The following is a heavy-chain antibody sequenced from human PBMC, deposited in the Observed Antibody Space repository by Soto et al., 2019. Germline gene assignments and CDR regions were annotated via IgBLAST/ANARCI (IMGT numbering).Heavy chain of an antibody. V-gene: IGHV3-21*01. CDR3: ARGIVATISYYYYGMDV. CDR1: GFTFSSNS. D-gene: IGHD5-12*01. CDR2: ISSSSSYI. J-gene: IGHJ6*02. Sequence: EVQLVESGGGLVKPGGSLRLSCAASGFTFSSNSMNWVRQAPGKGLEWVSSISSSSSYIYYADSVKGRFTISRDNAKNSLYLQMNSLRAEDTAVYYCARGIVATISYYYYGMDVWGQGTTVTVSS.